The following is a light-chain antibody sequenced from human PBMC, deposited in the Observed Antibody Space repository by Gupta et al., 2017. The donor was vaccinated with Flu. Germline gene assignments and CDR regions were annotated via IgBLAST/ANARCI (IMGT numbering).Light chain of an antibody. CDR3: EACDDSLSGRV. V-gene: IGLV1-47*01. J-gene: IGLJ3*02. CDR2: KSY. Sequence: QSVLTQPPSASGTPGQRVSISCSGSSSNIGSHNIYWYQQLPGTAPKLLIYKSYQRPSGVPDRFSGPKSGTSASLAISGLRSEDEADYYCEACDDSLSGRVFGGGTKLTVL. CDR1: SSNIGSHN.